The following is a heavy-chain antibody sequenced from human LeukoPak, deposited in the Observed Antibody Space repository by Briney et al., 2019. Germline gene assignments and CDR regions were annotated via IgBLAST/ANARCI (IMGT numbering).Heavy chain of an antibody. Sequence: PSETLSLTCTVSGGSISSYYWSWIRQPPGKGLEWIGYIYYSGSTNYNPSLKSRVTISVDTSKNQFSLKLSSVTAADTAVYYCARGMATKNYYGMDVWGQGTTVTVSS. CDR2: IYYSGST. CDR3: ARGMATKNYYGMDV. D-gene: IGHD5-12*01. V-gene: IGHV4-59*01. J-gene: IGHJ6*02. CDR1: GGSISSYY.